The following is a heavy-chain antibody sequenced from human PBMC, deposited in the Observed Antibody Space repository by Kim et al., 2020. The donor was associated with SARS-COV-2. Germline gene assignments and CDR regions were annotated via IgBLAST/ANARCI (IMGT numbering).Heavy chain of an antibody. CDR2: IIPVIGIT. Sequence: SVKVSCKAFGGTFSSYAISWVRQAPGQGLEWMGRIIPVIGITNYAQRFQGRVTIIADKSMSTTYMELSSLRSEDTAVYYCTRMNWDHSLFEDFWGQGTLVTVSS. CDR1: GGTFSSYA. V-gene: IGHV1-69*04. D-gene: IGHD7-27*01. CDR3: TRMNWDHSLFEDF. J-gene: IGHJ4*02.